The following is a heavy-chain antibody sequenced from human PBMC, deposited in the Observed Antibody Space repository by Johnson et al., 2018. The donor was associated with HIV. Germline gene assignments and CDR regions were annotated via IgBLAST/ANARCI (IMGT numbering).Heavy chain of an antibody. V-gene: IGHV3-30-3*01. Sequence: QVQLVESGGGVVQPGGSLRLSCAASGFTFSSFGMHWIRQAPAKGLEWVAVISYDGSNKYYADSVKGRFTISRDNSKNTLYLQMNSLRAEDTAVYYCAKDLRVFDWFNAYDAFDIWGQGTMVTVSS. CDR2: ISYDGSNK. CDR3: AKDLRVFDWFNAYDAFDI. D-gene: IGHD3-9*01. CDR1: GFTFSSFG. J-gene: IGHJ3*02.